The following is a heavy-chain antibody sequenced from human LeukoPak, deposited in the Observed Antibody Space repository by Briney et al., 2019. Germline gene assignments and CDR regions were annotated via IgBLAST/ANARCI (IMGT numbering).Heavy chain of an antibody. CDR1: GFTFSNAW. CDR2: IRSIADGGTT. J-gene: IGHJ4*02. Sequence: GGSLRLSCAGSGFTFSNAWMSWVRQAPGKGLEWIGRIRSIADGGTTDYGAPVKGRFTISRDDSKNTLFPQMNSLKTEDTALYYCSLGSVDLDYWGQGTLVTVSS. V-gene: IGHV3-15*01. CDR3: SLGSVDLDY.